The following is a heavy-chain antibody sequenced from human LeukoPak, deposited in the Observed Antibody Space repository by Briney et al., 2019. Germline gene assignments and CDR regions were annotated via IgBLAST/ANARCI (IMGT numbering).Heavy chain of an antibody. D-gene: IGHD2-21*02. Sequence: GGSLRLSCAASGFTFSSNEMNWVRQAPGRGLEWVSYTSSSGNTIYYSDSVKGRLTISRDNAKNSLYLQMNSLTAEDTAIYYCARAALGLQTFDYWGQGTLVTVSS. CDR1: GFTFSSNE. CDR2: TSSSGNTI. V-gene: IGHV3-48*03. J-gene: IGHJ4*02. CDR3: ARAALGLQTFDY.